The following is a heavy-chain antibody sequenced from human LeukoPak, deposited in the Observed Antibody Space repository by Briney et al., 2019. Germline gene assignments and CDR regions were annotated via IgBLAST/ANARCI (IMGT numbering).Heavy chain of an antibody. CDR3: ASPIPRYYYDSSGPHYYGMDV. CDR2: IIPILGIA. D-gene: IGHD3-22*01. CDR1: GGTFSSYA. Sequence: SVKVSCKASGGTFSSYAISWVRQAPGQGLEWMGRIIPILGIANYAQKFQGRVTITADKSTSTAYMELSSPRSEDTAVYYCASPIPRYYYDSSGPHYYGMDVWGQGTTVTVSS. V-gene: IGHV1-69*04. J-gene: IGHJ6*02.